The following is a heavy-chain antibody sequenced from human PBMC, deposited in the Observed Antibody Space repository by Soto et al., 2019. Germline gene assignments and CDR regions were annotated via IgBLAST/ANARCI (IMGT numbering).Heavy chain of an antibody. J-gene: IGHJ6*03. CDR2: IYHSGST. D-gene: IGHD4-17*01. CDR3: ARVQANTVYFYYYYMDV. CDR1: SGSISSSNW. Sequence: QVQLQESGPGLVKPSGTLSLTCAVSSGSISSSNWWSWVRQPPGKGLEWIGEIYHSGSTNYNPSLKSRVTISVDKSKNQFSLKLSSVTAADTAVYYCARVQANTVYFYYYYMDVWGKGTTVTVSS. V-gene: IGHV4-4*02.